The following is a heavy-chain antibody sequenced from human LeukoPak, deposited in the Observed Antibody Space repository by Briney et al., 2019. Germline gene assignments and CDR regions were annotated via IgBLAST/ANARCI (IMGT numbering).Heavy chain of an antibody. CDR3: ARGASTRSYNDY. D-gene: IGHD2-2*01. J-gene: IGHJ4*02. CDR2: ISSSSSYI. V-gene: IGHV3-21*01. CDR1: GFTFSSYS. Sequence: SGGSLRLSCAASGFTFSSYSMNWVRQAPGKGLEWVSSISSSSSYIYYADSVKGRFTISRDNAKNSLYLQMNSLRAEDTAVYYCARGASTRSYNDYWGQGTLVTVSS.